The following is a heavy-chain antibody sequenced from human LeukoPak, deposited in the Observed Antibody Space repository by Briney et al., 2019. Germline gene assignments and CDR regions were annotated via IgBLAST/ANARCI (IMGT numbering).Heavy chain of an antibody. CDR2: INHNGST. V-gene: IGHV4-34*01. J-gene: IGHJ6*03. D-gene: IGHD6-6*01. CDR1: GGSFSGYY. Sequence: SETLSLTCAVYGGSFSGYYWSWIRQPPGKGLEWIGEINHNGSTNYNPSLKSRVTISVDTSKNQFSLKLSSVTAADTAVYYGARGIAAHGGYYYYYYYMDVWGKGTTVTVSS. CDR3: ARGIAAHGGYYYYYYYMDV.